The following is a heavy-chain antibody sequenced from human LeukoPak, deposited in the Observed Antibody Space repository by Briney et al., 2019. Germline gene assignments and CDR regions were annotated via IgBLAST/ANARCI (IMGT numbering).Heavy chain of an antibody. V-gene: IGHV3-23*01. D-gene: IGHD4-17*01. J-gene: IGHJ4*02. CDR3: ANEIRPNDY. CDR1: EFDFSTHA. CDR2: ISISGTKT. Sequence: GRSLRLSCAASEFDFSTHAMTWVRQPPGKGLEWVSAISISGTKTYYADSVKGRFTISRDNSKNALYLQMNSLRVEDTAVYYCANEIRPNDYWGQGTLVTVSS.